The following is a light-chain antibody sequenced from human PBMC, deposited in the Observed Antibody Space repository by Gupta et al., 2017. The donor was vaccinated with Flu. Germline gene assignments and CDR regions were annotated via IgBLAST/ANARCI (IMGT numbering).Light chain of an antibody. Sequence: DIQLTQSPSFLSASVGDRVTITCRASQGISSYLAWYQQKPGKAPSLLIYSTSTLQYGVPSRFSGSGSGTEFTLTISSLQPEDFATYYCQQLNSYPLAFGGGTKVEIK. V-gene: IGKV1-9*01. CDR1: QGISSY. CDR2: STS. J-gene: IGKJ4*01. CDR3: QQLNSYPLA.